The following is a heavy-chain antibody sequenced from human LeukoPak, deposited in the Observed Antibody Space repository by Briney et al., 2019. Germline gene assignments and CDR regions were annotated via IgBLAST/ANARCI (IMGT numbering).Heavy chain of an antibody. Sequence: ASVKVSCKVSGYTLTELSMHWVRQAPGKGLEWMGGFDPEDGETIYAQKFQGRVTMAEDTSTDTAYMELSSLRSEDTAVYYCARGRGYSYGPDYWGQGTLVTVSS. D-gene: IGHD5-18*01. V-gene: IGHV1-24*01. CDR2: FDPEDGET. CDR3: ARGRGYSYGPDY. J-gene: IGHJ4*02. CDR1: GYTLTELS.